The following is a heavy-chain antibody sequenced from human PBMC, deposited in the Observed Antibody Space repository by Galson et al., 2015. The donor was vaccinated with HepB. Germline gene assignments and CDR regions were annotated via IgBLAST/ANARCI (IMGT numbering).Heavy chain of an antibody. V-gene: IGHV4-34*01. D-gene: IGHD2-2*01. J-gene: IGHJ6*03. CDR1: GGSFSGYY. Sequence: LSLTCAVYGGSFSGYYWSWIRQPPGKGLEWIGEINHSGSTNYNPSLKSRVTISVDTSKNQFSLKLSSVTAADTAVYYCARGVRYCSSTSCYGSYYYMDVWGKGTTVTVSS. CDR3: ARGVRYCSSTSCYGSYYYMDV. CDR2: INHSGST.